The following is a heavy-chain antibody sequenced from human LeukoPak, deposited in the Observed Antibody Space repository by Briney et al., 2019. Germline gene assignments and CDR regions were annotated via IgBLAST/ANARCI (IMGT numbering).Heavy chain of an antibody. CDR2: FDPEDGET. V-gene: IGHV1-24*01. CDR3: EAHYDFWSGSDTPAYGMDV. CDR1: GYTLTELS. Sequence: ASVKVSCTVSGYTLTELSMHWVRQAPGKGLEWMGGFDPEDGETIYAQKFQGRVTMTEDTSTDTAYMELSSLRSEDTAVYYCEAHYDFWSGSDTPAYGMDVWGQGTTVTVSS. J-gene: IGHJ6*02. D-gene: IGHD3-3*01.